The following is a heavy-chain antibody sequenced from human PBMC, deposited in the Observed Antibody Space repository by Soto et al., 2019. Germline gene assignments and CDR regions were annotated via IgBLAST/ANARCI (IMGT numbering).Heavy chain of an antibody. CDR3: ARGHCSSTSCLHDY. D-gene: IGHD2-2*01. Sequence: PSETLSLTCAVYGGSFSGYYWSWIRQPPGKGLEWIGEINHSGSTNYNPSLKSRVTISVDTSKNQFSLKLSSVTAADTAVYYCARGHCSSTSCLHDYWGQGTLVTSPQ. J-gene: IGHJ4*02. CDR2: INHSGST. CDR1: GGSFSGYY. V-gene: IGHV4-34*01.